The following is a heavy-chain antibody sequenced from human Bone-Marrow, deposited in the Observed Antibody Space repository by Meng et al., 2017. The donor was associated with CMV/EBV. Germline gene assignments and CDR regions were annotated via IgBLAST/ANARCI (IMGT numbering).Heavy chain of an antibody. CDR3: ARSSGYYLYYFDY. Sequence: GESLKISCAASGFTFSTYWMNWVRQAPGKGLEWVASIKEDGSEEYSVDSVKGRFTISRDNAKNSLYLQMNSLRAEDTAVYYCARSSGYYLYYFDYWGRGTLVTVYS. D-gene: IGHD3-22*01. J-gene: IGHJ4*02. CDR1: GFTFSTYW. CDR2: IKEDGSEE. V-gene: IGHV3-7*01.